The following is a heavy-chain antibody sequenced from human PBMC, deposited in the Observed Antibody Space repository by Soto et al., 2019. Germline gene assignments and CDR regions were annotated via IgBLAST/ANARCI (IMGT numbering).Heavy chain of an antibody. J-gene: IGHJ3*02. CDR2: ISSSSSYI. CDR1: GFTFSSYS. Sequence: GGSLRLSCAASGFTFSSYSMNWVRQAPGKGLEWISSISSSSSYIYYADSVKGRFTISRDNAKNSLYLQMNSLRAEDTAVYYCARTETPIWGAFDIWCQGTMVTVSS. CDR3: ARTETPIWGAFDI. V-gene: IGHV3-21*01. D-gene: IGHD7-27*01.